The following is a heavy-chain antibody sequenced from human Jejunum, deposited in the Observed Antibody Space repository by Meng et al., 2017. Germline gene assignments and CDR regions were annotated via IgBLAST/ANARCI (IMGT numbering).Heavy chain of an antibody. V-gene: IGHV3-21*01. CDR3: ATGTLLDMIVVVSITGADY. Sequence: GESLKISCAASGFTFSSHSMNWVRQAPGKGLEWVSSISVGSTYIYYADSVKGRFTISRDNAKNSVYLQMNSLRAEDTAVYYCATGTLLDMIVVVSITGADYWGHGNQVNGAS. CDR1: GFTFSSHS. CDR2: ISVGSTYI. D-gene: IGHD3-22*01. J-gene: IGHJ4*01.